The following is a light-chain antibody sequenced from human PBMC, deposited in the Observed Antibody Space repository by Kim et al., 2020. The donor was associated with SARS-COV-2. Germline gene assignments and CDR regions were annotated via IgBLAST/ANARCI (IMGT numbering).Light chain of an antibody. V-gene: IGKV3-15*01. CDR3: HEYHNWPRNT. Sequence: VPPGETATLSCKTSQSITSNLAWYQQKPGQAPRLLIHGAFSRATGVPARFSGSGSGTEFTLTITSLQSEDIGVYYCHEYHNWPRNTFGQGTKLEI. CDR2: GAF. CDR1: QSITSN. J-gene: IGKJ2*01.